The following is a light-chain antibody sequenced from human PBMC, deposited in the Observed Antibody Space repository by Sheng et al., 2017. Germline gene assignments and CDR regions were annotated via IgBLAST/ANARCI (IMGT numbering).Light chain of an antibody. CDR2: AAS. CDR3: MQSIHLPFT. CDR1: QSISSY. Sequence: DIQMTQSPSSLSASVGDRVTITCRASQSISSYLNWYQQKPGKAPKLLIYAASSLQSGVPSRFSGSGSGTDFTLRISRVEAEDVGVYYCMQSIHLPFTFGPGTKVDIK. V-gene: IGKV1-39*01. J-gene: IGKJ3*01.